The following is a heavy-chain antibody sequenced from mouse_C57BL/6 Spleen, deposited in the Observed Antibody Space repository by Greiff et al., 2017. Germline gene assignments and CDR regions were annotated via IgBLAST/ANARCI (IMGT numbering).Heavy chain of an antibody. V-gene: IGHV1-64*01. CDR3: AREGTQYFDY. Sequence: QVQLQQPGAELVKPGASVKLSCKASGYTFTSYWMHWVKQRPGQGLEWIGMIHPNSGSTNYNEKFKSKATLTVDKSSSTADMQLSSLTSEDSAVYYCAREGTQYFDYWGQGTTLTVSS. CDR2: IHPNSGST. D-gene: IGHD3-3*01. CDR1: GYTFTSYW. J-gene: IGHJ2*01.